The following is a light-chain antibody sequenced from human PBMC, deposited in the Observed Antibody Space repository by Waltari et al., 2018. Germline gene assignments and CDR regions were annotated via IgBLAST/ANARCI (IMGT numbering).Light chain of an antibody. V-gene: IGLV1-44*01. CDR1: TSNIGTNT. Sequence: QSVLTQPPSTSGPPGQRVTISCSGSTSNIGTNTVTWYQLLPGTAPKTVIFANYHRPSGVPDRFSASKSGTSASLVISGLQSEDDADYFCATWDDSLSGRVFGGGTKVTVL. CDR2: ANY. J-gene: IGLJ2*01. CDR3: ATWDDSLSGRV.